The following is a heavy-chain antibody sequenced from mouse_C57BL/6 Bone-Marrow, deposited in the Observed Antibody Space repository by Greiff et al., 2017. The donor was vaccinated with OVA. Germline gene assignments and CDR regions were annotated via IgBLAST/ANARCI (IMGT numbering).Heavy chain of an antibody. CDR3: ARRRWDDYSDY. J-gene: IGHJ2*01. Sequence: VHLVESGAELARPGVSVKLSRKASAYIFTSYGISGVKQRTGQGLEWIGEIYHRSGNTYYNEKFKGKATLTADKSSSTAYMELRSLTSEDSAVYFCARRRWDDYSDYWGQGTTLRVSS. D-gene: IGHD4-1*01. CDR1: AYIFTSYG. V-gene: IGHV1-81*01. CDR2: IYHRSGNT.